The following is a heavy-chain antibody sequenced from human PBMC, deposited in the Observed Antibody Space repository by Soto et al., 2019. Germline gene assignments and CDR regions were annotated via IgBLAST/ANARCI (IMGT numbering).Heavy chain of an antibody. CDR1: GGFISNYY. CDR3: VRHNTVWAAAGSFDF. V-gene: IGHV4-59*08. D-gene: IGHD6-13*01. Sequence: QVQLQELGPGLVKPSETLSITCTVSGGFISNYYWSWIRQSPGKGLEWIGYLYYTGSTNYNPSLKSRVTISVHMSKNQSSLMLTSVTAADTAVYYCVRHNTVWAAAGSFDFWGQGTLVTVSS. CDR2: LYYTGST. J-gene: IGHJ4*02.